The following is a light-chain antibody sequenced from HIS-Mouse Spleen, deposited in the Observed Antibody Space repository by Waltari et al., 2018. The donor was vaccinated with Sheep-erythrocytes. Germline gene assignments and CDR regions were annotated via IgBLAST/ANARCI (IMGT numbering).Light chain of an antibody. CDR1: SRVVGSYNL. Sequence: QSALTQPASVSGSPGQWITISCTGTSRVVGSYNLVSWYQPHPGKAPKLMIYEGSKRPSGVSNRFSGSKSGNTASLTISGLQAEDEADYYCCSYAGSSTWVFGGGTKLTVL. CDR2: EGS. CDR3: CSYAGSSTWV. V-gene: IGLV2-23*01. J-gene: IGLJ3*02.